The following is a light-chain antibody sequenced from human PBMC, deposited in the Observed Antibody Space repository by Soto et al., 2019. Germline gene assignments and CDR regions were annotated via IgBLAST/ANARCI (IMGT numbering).Light chain of an antibody. CDR1: QSISSY. V-gene: IGKV1-39*01. CDR3: QQSYSRPRT. Sequence: DIQMTQSPSSLSASVGDSVTITCLASQSISSYLNWYQQKTGKDPNLLIYTAYNLESGVPSRFSGSGSGTDFNLTITSMQPEDFATYFCQQSYSRPRTFGQGTKVDI. CDR2: TAY. J-gene: IGKJ1*01.